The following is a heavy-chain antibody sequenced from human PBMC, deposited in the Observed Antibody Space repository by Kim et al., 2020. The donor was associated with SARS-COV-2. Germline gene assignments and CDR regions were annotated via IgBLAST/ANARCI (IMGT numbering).Heavy chain of an antibody. CDR2: IIPIFGTA. D-gene: IGHD2-15*01. CDR1: GGTFSIYA. Sequence: SVKVSCKASGGTFSIYAISWVRQAPGQGLEWMGGIIPIFGTANYAQKFQGRVTITADESTSTAYMELSSLRSEDTAVYYCARGGPAKDIVVVVAATPGSNWFDPWGQGTLVTVSS. V-gene: IGHV1-69*13. CDR3: ARGGPAKDIVVVVAATPGSNWFDP. J-gene: IGHJ5*02.